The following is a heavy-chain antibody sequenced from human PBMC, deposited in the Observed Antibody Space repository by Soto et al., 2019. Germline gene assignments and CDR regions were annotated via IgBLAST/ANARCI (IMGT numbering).Heavy chain of an antibody. J-gene: IGHJ6*02. D-gene: IGHD3-10*01. CDR3: ARLFHESMVRGVHYYYYGMDV. CDR2: INPSGGST. CDR1: GYTFTSYY. V-gene: IGHV1-46*03. Sequence: ASVKVSCKASGYTFTSYYMHWVRQAPGQGLEWMGIINPSGGSTSYAQKFQGRVTMTRDTSTSTVYMELSSLRSEDTAVYYCARLFHESMVRGVHYYYYGMDVWGHGTTVTVSS.